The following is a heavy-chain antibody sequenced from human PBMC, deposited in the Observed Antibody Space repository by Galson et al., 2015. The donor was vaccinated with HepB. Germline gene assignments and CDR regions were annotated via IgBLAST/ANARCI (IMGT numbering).Heavy chain of an antibody. D-gene: IGHD3-3*01. Sequence: TLSLTCTVSGDSVTTDHYYWSWIRQPPGRGLEWIGYIYYSGSTNYNPSLQSRVTISVDTSKNQFSLKLSSVTAADTAVYYCARLYYNFWSAYLGPWGQGALVTVSS. CDR2: IYYSGST. J-gene: IGHJ5*02. V-gene: IGHV4-61*01. CDR3: ARLYYNFWSAYLGP. CDR1: GDSVTTDHYY.